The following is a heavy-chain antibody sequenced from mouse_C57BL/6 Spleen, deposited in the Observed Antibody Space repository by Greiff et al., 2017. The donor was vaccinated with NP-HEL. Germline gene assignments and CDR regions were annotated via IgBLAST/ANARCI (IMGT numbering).Heavy chain of an antibody. CDR3: ARWYDYDGYFDV. J-gene: IGHJ1*03. CDR2: IYPGSGNT. D-gene: IGHD2-4*01. CDR1: GYSFTSYY. V-gene: IGHV1-66*01. Sequence: QVQLQQSGPELVKPGASVKISCKASGYSFTSYYIHWVKQRPGQGLEWIGWIYPGSGNTKYNEKFKGNATLTADTASSTADLQVSSLTSEDSAVYYCARWYDYDGYFDVWGTGTTVTVSS.